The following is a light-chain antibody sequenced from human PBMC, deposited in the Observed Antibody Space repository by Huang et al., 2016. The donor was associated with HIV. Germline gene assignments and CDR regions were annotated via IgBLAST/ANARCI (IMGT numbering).Light chain of an antibody. CDR2: AAS. V-gene: IGKV1-39*01. Sequence: DFQMTQSPSFLSASVGDRVTITCRASQKISRYLNWYHQKPGKAPELLIYAASSLQSGVPSRFSGSGAGTDFTLTISSLQPEDFATYYCQQSFTIPYSFGQGTKVEIK. CDR1: QKISRY. CDR3: QQSFTIPYS. J-gene: IGKJ2*03.